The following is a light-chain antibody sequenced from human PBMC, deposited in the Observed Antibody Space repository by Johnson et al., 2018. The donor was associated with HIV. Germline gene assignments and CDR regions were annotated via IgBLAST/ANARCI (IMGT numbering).Light chain of an antibody. CDR2: ENN. V-gene: IGLV1-51*02. CDR3: GTWDSRLGNYV. Sequence: QSVLTQPPSVSAAPGQKVTISCSGSSSNIGNNYVSRYQQLPGTAPKLLIYENNKRPSGIPDRFSGSKSGTSATLRITGLQTGDEADYYCGTWDSRLGNYVFGPGTKVTVL. CDR1: SSNIGNNY. J-gene: IGLJ1*01.